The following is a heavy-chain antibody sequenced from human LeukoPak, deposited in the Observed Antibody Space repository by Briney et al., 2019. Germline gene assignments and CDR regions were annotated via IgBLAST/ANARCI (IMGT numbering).Heavy chain of an antibody. V-gene: IGHV5-51*01. J-gene: IGHJ4*02. CDR1: GYRFPSYW. Sequence: GESLRISCKASGYRFPSYWITWVRQMPGKGLEWMGIIFPGDSDTRYSPSFQGQVTISADKSISTAYLQWSSLKASDTAMYYCARGKTKDSSGWTIAFEYWGQGTPVTVSS. CDR3: ARGKTKDSSGWTIAFEY. CDR2: IFPGDSDT. D-gene: IGHD6-19*01.